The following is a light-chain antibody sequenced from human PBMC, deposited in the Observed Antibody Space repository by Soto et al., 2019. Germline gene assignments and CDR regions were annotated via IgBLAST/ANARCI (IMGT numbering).Light chain of an antibody. J-gene: IGKJ5*01. CDR2: GTS. CDR3: QQYGNSPIT. CDR1: ERIYSAY. Sequence: EVVLTQSPGTLSLSRGERATLSCRASERIYSAYLGWYQQKPGQAPRLLIYGTSSRATGIPDRFSGSGSGTDFTLTISRLEPEDFAVYYCQQYGNSPITFGQGRRPAIK. V-gene: IGKV3-20*01.